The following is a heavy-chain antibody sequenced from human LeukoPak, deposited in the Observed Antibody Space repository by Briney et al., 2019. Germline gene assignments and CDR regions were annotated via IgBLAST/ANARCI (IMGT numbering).Heavy chain of an antibody. CDR1: GYTFTSYG. J-gene: IGHJ4*02. Sequence: ASVKVSCKASGYTFTSYGISWVRQAPGQGLEWMGWISANNGNTNYAQKLRGRVTMTTDTSTSTAYMELRSLRSDDTAVYYCARRGPSWELQPFDYWGQGTLVTVSS. CDR2: ISANNGNT. CDR3: ARRGPSWELQPFDY. V-gene: IGHV1-18*01. D-gene: IGHD1-26*01.